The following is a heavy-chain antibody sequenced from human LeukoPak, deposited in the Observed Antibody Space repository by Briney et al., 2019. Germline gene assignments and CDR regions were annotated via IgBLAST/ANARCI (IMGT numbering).Heavy chain of an antibody. CDR2: IIPIFGTA. CDR3: ASRLYCSNTRCRNFPFAY. Sequence: GASVKVSCKASGGTFSSYAINWVRQAPGQGLECMGGIIPIFGTANYAQKFQDRVTITADESTSTAYMELSSLRSEDTAIYYCASRLYCSNTRCRNFPFAYWGQGTLVTVSS. CDR1: GGTFSSYA. J-gene: IGHJ4*02. D-gene: IGHD2-2*01. V-gene: IGHV1-69*13.